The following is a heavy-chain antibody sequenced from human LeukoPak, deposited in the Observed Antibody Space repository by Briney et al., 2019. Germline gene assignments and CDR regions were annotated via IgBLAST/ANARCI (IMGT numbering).Heavy chain of an antibody. CDR2: ISSTSSYR. J-gene: IGHJ6*03. CDR1: GFTFGYYT. CDR3: ARVVAAADNYCYYYYMDV. D-gene: IGHD6-13*01. V-gene: IGHV3-21*04. Sequence: PGGSLRLSCAASGFTFGYYTINWVRQAPGKGLEWVSSISSTSSYRYYADSVKGRFTISRDNAKNSLYLQMNSLRAEDTAVYYCARVVAAADNYCYYYYMDVWGKGTTVTVSS.